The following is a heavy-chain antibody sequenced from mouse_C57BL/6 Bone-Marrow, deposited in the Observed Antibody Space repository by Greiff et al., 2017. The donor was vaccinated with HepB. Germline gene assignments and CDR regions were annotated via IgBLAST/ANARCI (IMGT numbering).Heavy chain of an antibody. D-gene: IGHD1-3*01. V-gene: IGHV1-62-2*01. CDR3: ARHEEGTKWFAY. Sequence: QVHVKQSGAELVKPGASVKLSCKASGYTFTEYTIHWVKQRSGQGLEWIGWFYPGSGSIKYNEKFKDKATLTADKSSSTVYMELSRLTSEDSAVYFCARHEEGTKWFAYWGQGTLVTVSA. J-gene: IGHJ3*01. CDR2: FYPGSGSI. CDR1: GYTFTEYT.